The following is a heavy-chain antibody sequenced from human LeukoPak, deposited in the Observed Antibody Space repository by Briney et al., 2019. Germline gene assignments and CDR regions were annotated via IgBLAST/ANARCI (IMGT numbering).Heavy chain of an antibody. CDR2: IKEDGSEK. V-gene: IGHV3-7*04. D-gene: IGHD6-19*01. J-gene: IGHJ3*02. Sequence: GGSLRLSCAASGFTFSSYAMSWVRQAPGKGLEWVANIKEDGSEKYYVESLKGRFTISRDNAKNSLYLQMNSLRVDDTAIYYCARGAGYTSGWYGGDAADIWGQGTMVTVSP. CDR1: GFTFSSYA. CDR3: ARGAGYTSGWYGGDAADI.